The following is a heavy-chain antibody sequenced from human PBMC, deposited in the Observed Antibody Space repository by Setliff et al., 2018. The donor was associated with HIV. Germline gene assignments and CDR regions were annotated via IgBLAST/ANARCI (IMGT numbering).Heavy chain of an antibody. CDR3: VRDQLRVPERWDFDF. CDR1: GFVFTDHS. D-gene: IGHD1-26*01. J-gene: IGHJ4*02. CDR2: ISATGTTV. V-gene: IGHV3-48*01. Sequence: QPGGSLRLSCAASGFVFTDHSFHWVRQAPGEGLEWLSYISATGTTVSYADSVRGRFIISRDSVRNELYLQMKRLRVEDTALYYCVRDQLRVPERWDFDFWGQGTLVTVSS.